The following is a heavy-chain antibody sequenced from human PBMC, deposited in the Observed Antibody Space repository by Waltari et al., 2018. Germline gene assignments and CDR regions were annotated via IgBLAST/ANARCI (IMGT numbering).Heavy chain of an antibody. CDR1: IFPFSNYA. Sequence: EVHLLESGGGLVQPGGSLRLSCTTSIFPFSNYAFRWVRQAPGKGLEWVSAITGSGLTTYYADSVKGRFTVSRDNSRNTVFLQMNTLRGDDTAVYYCAKEWEDTAMVAYYFDSWGQGTLVTVSS. CDR2: ITGSGLTT. J-gene: IGHJ4*02. D-gene: IGHD5-18*01. CDR3: AKEWEDTAMVAYYFDS. V-gene: IGHV3-23*01.